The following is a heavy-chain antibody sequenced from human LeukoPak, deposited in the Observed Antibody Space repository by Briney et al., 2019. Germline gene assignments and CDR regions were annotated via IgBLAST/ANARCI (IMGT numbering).Heavy chain of an antibody. D-gene: IGHD6-19*01. Sequence: GASVKVSCKASGYTFTSYYMHWVRQAPGQGLEWMGIINPSGGSTSYAQKFQGRVTMTRDTSTSTAYMELRSLRSDDTAVYYCARDLGPKQWLVVGYFQHWGQGTLVTVSS. CDR3: ARDLGPKQWLVVGYFQH. CDR2: INPSGGST. CDR1: GYTFTSYY. V-gene: IGHV1-46*01. J-gene: IGHJ1*01.